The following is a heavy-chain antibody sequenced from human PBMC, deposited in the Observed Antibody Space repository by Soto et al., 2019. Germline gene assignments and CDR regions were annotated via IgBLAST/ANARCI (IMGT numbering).Heavy chain of an antibody. D-gene: IGHD1-7*01. CDR2: IIPIFATA. Sequence: QVQLVQSGAEVKKPGSSVKVSCKASGDTFRSYAISWVRQAPGQGLEWMGGIIPIFATANYAQKFQDRVTSTADESTNTAYMDLSSLRSEDTAVYYCARGVSTGITDYFDDWGQGTLVTGSS. CDR1: GDTFRSYA. J-gene: IGHJ4*02. V-gene: IGHV1-69*01. CDR3: ARGVSTGITDYFDD.